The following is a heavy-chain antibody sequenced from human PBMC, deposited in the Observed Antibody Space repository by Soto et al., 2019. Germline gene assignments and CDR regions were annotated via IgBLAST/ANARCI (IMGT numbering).Heavy chain of an antibody. CDR2: ISIYIGYA. CDR1: GYTFYKYG. CDR3: ARNNTNWYDY. D-gene: IGHD6-13*01. J-gene: IGHJ4*02. Sequence: QVQLVQSGAELKKPGASVKVSCKTSGYTFYKYGISWVRQAPGQGLEWMGWISIYIGYANYAQRFQDRIILTADTSTSTVYMELRCLRSDDTAVYFCARNNTNWYDYWGQGSLVTVSS. V-gene: IGHV1-18*01.